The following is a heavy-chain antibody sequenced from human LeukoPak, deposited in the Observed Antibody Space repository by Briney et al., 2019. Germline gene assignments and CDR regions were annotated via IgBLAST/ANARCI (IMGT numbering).Heavy chain of an antibody. J-gene: IGHJ4*02. CDR2: IFPSGGEI. D-gene: IGHD6-13*01. V-gene: IGHV3-23*01. CDR3: AKGPKQLLVGSRGKYFDY. Sequence: GGSLRLSCTVSGFTVSSNSMIWVRQPPGKGLEWVSSIFPSGGEIHYADSVKGRFTISRDNSKNTLYLQMNSLRAEDTAVYYCAKGPKQLLVGSRGKYFDYWGQGTLVTVSS. CDR1: GFTVSSNS.